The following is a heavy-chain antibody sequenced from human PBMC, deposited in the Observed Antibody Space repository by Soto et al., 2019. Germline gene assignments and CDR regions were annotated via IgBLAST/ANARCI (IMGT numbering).Heavy chain of an antibody. D-gene: IGHD6-19*01. J-gene: IGHJ5*02. CDR1: GDNISSNSAA. CDR2: TYYRSRWSS. CDR3: ARRTAVGGYNWFDP. Sequence: SQTLSLTCAISGDNISSNSAAWNWIRQSPSRGLEWLGRTYYRSRWSSDYAESVKGRITINPDTSKNQFSLLLNSVTPEDTAVYFCARRTAVGGYNWFDPWGQGTQVTVSS. V-gene: IGHV6-1*01.